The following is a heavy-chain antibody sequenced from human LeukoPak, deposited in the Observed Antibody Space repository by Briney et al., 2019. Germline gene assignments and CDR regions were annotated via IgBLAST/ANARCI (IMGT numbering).Heavy chain of an antibody. CDR2: IYYDGVT. V-gene: IGHV4-4*02. J-gene: IGHJ4*02. D-gene: IGHD5-24*01. Sequence: SETLSLTYAVSGVSIIRTNWWIWVRQTPGRGLEWIGEIYYDGVTNYNPSLKSRVTISIDKSKNHFSLNLTSVTAADTVVYYCARDRDVAVHHPFYWGQGTLVTVSS. CDR1: GVSIIRTNW. CDR3: ARDRDVAVHHPFY.